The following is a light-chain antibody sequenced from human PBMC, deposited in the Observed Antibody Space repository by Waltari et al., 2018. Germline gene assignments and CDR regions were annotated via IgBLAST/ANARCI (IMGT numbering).Light chain of an antibody. Sequence: QSALTQPASVSGSPGQSITISCTGTSSDVGGYNYVAWYQQHPGKAPKLMIYDVSNRPSGVSNRVSVSKSGNTASLTISGLQAEDEADYYCSSYTSSSTPLFGGGTKLTVL. CDR2: DVS. V-gene: IGLV2-14*03. J-gene: IGLJ2*01. CDR1: SSDVGGYNY. CDR3: SSYTSSSTPL.